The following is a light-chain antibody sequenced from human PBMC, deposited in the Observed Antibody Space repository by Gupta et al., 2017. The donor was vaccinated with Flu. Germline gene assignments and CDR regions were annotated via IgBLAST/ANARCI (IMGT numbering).Light chain of an antibody. CDR1: ESVNTD. CDR2: EAS. V-gene: IGKV3-11*01. J-gene: IGKJ2*01. CDR3: QQRINWPDT. Sequence: LSPGETATLPCRARESVNTDLAWQQQKPGQAPRHLIYEASKRATGTQARLSGSGSGTDFPLTISSSETADFGAYYRQQRINWPDTFGPGNK.